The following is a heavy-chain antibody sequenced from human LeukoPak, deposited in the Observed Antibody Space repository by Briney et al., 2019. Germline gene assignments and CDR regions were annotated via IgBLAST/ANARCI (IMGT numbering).Heavy chain of an antibody. J-gene: IGHJ4*02. V-gene: IGHV3-11*01. CDR2: ISSSGSTI. CDR1: GFTFSDYY. D-gene: IGHD3-22*01. CDR3: AMINYYDSSGAEDY. Sequence: GRSLRLSCAASGFTFSDYYMSWIRQAPGKGLEWVSYISSSGSTIYYADSVKGRFTISRDNAKNSLYLQMNSLRAEDTAVYYCAMINYYDSSGAEDYWGQGTLVTVSS.